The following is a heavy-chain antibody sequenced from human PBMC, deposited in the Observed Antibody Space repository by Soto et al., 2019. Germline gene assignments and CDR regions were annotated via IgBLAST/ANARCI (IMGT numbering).Heavy chain of an antibody. D-gene: IGHD3-10*01. CDR2: IYHSGST. CDR3: ARFNPRFGEPYYYYYGMDV. J-gene: IGHJ6*02. V-gene: IGHV4-4*02. CDR1: GGSIRSSNW. Sequence: SETLSLTCAVSGGSIRSSNWWSWVRQPPGKGLEWIGEIYHSGSTNYNPSLKSRVTISVDKSKNQFSLKLSSVTAADTAVYYCARFNPRFGEPYYYYYGMDVWGQGTTVT.